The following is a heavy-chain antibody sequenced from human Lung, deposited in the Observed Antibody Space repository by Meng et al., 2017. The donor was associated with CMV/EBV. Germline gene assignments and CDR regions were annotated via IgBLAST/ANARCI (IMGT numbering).Heavy chain of an antibody. D-gene: IGHD3-3*01. CDR1: GFTFSSYA. J-gene: IGHJ6*02. V-gene: IGHV3-30-3*01. Sequence: GESLKISCAASGFTFSSYAMHWVRQAPGKGLEWVAVISYDGSNKYYADSVKGRFTISRDNSKNTLYLQMNSLRAEDTAVYYCARDPNTLGSNYDFWSGYYNHYYYGMDVWGQGNXV. CDR2: ISYDGSNK. CDR3: ARDPNTLGSNYDFWSGYYNHYYYGMDV.